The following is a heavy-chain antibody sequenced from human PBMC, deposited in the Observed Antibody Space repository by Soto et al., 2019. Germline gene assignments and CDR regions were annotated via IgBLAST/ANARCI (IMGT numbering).Heavy chain of an antibody. J-gene: IGHJ4*02. Sequence: GGSLRLSCAASGFTFSSYAMHWVRQAPGKGLEWVAVISYDGSNKYYADSVKGRFTISRDNSKNTLYLQMNSLRAEDTAVYYCARDRLFRVVTAIHINYFDYWGQGTLVTVSS. CDR3: ARDRLFRVVTAIHINYFDY. V-gene: IGHV3-30-3*01. CDR2: ISYDGSNK. D-gene: IGHD2-21*02. CDR1: GFTFSSYA.